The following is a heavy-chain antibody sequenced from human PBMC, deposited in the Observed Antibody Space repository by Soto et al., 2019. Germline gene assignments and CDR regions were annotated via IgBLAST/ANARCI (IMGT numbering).Heavy chain of an antibody. D-gene: IGHD1-1*01. Sequence: AAVKVSCKASGYTFSVYHMHWVRQAPGQGLEWMGWVHPNSGGTNYAQSFEGRVTMTRDTSINTAYMELSRLTSDDTAVYYCAKEIQRGMDVWGQGNTVTVSS. CDR2: VHPNSGGT. CDR3: AKEIQRGMDV. J-gene: IGHJ6*02. CDR1: GYTFSVYH. V-gene: IGHV1-2*02.